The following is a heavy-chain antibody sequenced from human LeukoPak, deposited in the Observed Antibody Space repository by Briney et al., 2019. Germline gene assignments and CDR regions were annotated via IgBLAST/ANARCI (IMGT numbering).Heavy chain of an antibody. CDR2: ISAYNGNT. D-gene: IGHD6-13*01. J-gene: IGHJ4*02. V-gene: IGHV1-18*01. CDR3: ARADSSSWYNGNDY. Sequence: ASVKVSCKASGGTFSSYAINWVRQATGQGLEWMGWISAYNGNTNYAQKLQGRVTMTTDTSTSTAYMELRSLRSDDTAVYYCARADSSSWYNGNDYWGQGTLVTVSS. CDR1: GGTFSSYA.